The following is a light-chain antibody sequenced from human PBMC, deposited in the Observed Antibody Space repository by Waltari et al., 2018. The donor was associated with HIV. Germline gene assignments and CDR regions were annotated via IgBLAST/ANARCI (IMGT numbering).Light chain of an antibody. CDR1: SSDVGAYTL. CDR3: CSYAGSGLV. CDR2: EVT. V-gene: IGLV2-23*02. Sequence: QSALTQSASVSGSPGQSITISCTGTSSDVGAYTLVSWYQQHPVQVPKLLIYEVTNRPSGVSTLFSGSKAGNTASLTISGLQAEDEADYYCCSYAGSGLVFGGGTKLTVL. J-gene: IGLJ3*02.